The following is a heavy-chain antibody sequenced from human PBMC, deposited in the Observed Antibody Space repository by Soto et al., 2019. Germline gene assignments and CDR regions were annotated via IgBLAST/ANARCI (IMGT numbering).Heavy chain of an antibody. V-gene: IGHV2-26*01. J-gene: IGHJ6*02. CDR2: FFSDAER. Sequence: SGPTLVNPTETPTLTCSVPGFSLTNGRMGVSWIRQPPGKALEWLAHFFSDAERSYSTSMQSRLNMYKDSSGSQVVLTMTNMAPADTATYFCARMDGDYNYYGLDVWGHGIAVTVSS. CDR1: GFSLTNGRMG. CDR3: ARMDGDYNYYGLDV. D-gene: IGHD4-17*01.